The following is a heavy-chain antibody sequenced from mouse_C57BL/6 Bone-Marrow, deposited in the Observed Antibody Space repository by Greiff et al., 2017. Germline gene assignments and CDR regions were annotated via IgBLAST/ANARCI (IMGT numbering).Heavy chain of an antibody. CDR2: IYPRSGNT. J-gene: IGHJ2*01. CDR3: ARYYYGSSY. V-gene: IGHV1-81*01. Sequence: VNVVESGAELARPGASVKLSCKASGYTFTSYGISWVKQRTGQGLEWIGEIYPRSGNTYYNEKFKGKATLTADKSSSTAYMELRSLTSEDSAVDFCARYYYGSSYWGQGTTLTVSS. CDR1: GYTFTSYG. D-gene: IGHD1-1*01.